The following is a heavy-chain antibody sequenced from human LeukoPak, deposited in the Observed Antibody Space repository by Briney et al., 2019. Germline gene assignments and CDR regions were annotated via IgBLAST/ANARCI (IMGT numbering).Heavy chain of an antibody. V-gene: IGHV3-23*01. CDR3: AKDANYLDSSGYFIPFDF. Sequence: GGSLRLSCSASGLTFSKFAMTWVRQLPGKGLEWVSSISGNGHQTFYGDSVKGRFSVSRDNSKNILYLQMDSLRADDSALYFCAKDANYLDSSGYFIPFDFWGQGTLVTVTS. D-gene: IGHD3-22*01. CDR2: ISGNGHQT. CDR1: GLTFSKFA. J-gene: IGHJ4*02.